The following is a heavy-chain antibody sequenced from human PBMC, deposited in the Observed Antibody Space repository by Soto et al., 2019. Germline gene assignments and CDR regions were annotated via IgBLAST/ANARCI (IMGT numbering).Heavy chain of an antibody. CDR1: GFTFSSYG. D-gene: IGHD3-16*02. CDR3: AQERDRWIYYCYGMDV. CDR2: ISYDGSNK. V-gene: IGHV3-30*18. J-gene: IGHJ6*04. Sequence: GGSLRLSCAASGFTFSSYGMHWVRQAPGKGLEGVAVISYDGSNKYYADSVKGRFTISRDNSKNTLYLQMSSLRAEDTAVYYCAQERDRWIYYCYGMDVWRKETRVTASS.